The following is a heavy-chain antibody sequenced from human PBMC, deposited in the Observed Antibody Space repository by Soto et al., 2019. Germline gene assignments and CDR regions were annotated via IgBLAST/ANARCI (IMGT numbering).Heavy chain of an antibody. CDR1: GGSISSGGYY. V-gene: IGHV4-31*03. J-gene: IGHJ6*02. D-gene: IGHD6-13*01. Sequence: PSETLSLTCTVPGGSISSGGYYWSWIRQHPGKGLEWIGYIYYSGSTYYNPSLKSRVTISVDTSKNQFSLKLSSVTAADTAVYYFAIGASPGIAAAGDYYYYGMDVWGQGTTVTVSS. CDR2: IYYSGST. CDR3: AIGASPGIAAAGDYYYYGMDV.